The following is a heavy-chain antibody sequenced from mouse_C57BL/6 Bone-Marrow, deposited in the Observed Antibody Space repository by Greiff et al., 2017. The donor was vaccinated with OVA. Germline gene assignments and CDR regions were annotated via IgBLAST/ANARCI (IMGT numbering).Heavy chain of an antibody. V-gene: IGHV14-1*01. Sequence: EVQLQQSGAELVRPGASVKLSCTASGFNIKDYYMHWVKQRPEQGLEWIGRIDPEDGDTEYAPKFQGKATMTADTSSNTAYLQLSSLTSEDTAVYYCTLYYYGSSPWYWGQGTTLTVSS. CDR3: TLYYYGSSPWY. CDR2: IDPEDGDT. CDR1: GFNIKDYY. J-gene: IGHJ2*01. D-gene: IGHD1-1*01.